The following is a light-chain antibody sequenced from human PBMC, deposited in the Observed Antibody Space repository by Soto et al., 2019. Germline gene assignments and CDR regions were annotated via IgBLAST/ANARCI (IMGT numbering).Light chain of an antibody. CDR3: QQYGSSPRT. CDR1: QSVSTN. V-gene: IGKV3-20*01. Sequence: EIVLTQSPATLSVSPGDRASLSCRASQSVSTNLAWYQHKPGQPPRLLFYSVSARASGVPARYSVSGSETDFTLTISRLEPEDFAVYYCQQYGSSPRTFGQGTKVEIK. CDR2: SVS. J-gene: IGKJ1*01.